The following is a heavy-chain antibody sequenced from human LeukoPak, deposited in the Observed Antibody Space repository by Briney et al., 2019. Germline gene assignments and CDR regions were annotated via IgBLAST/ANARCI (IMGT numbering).Heavy chain of an antibody. J-gene: IGHJ3*02. CDR2: INPNSGGT. CDR3: ARELGYCSSTSCYAGALDI. Sequence: ASVKVSCKSSGYTFTGYYMHWVRQAPGQGLEWMGWINPNSGGTNYAQKFQGRVTMTRDTSISTAYMELSRLRSDDTDVYYCARELGYCSSTSCYAGALDIWGQGTMVTVSS. V-gene: IGHV1-2*02. CDR1: GYTFTGYY. D-gene: IGHD2-2*01.